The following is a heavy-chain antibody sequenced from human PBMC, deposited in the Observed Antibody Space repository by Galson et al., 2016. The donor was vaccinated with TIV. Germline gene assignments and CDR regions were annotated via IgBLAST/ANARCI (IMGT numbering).Heavy chain of an antibody. J-gene: IGHJ2*01. D-gene: IGHD2-21*02. CDR2: IYPGDSAT. CDR1: GYSFTNNW. Sequence: QSGAEVKKPGESLKISCKGSGYSFTNNWIGWVRQMPGKGLEWMGIIYPGDSATRYSPSFQGQVTISADKSISTAYLQWSSVKASDTAMYYCATIRRIHCGGDCYSECYFDLWGRGTLVTVSS. CDR3: ATIRRIHCGGDCYSECYFDL. V-gene: IGHV5-51*01.